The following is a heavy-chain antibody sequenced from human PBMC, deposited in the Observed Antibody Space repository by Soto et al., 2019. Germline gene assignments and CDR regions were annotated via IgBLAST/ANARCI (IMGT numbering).Heavy chain of an antibody. Sequence: EVQLLESGGGLVQPGGSLRLSCAASGFTFSSYAMSWVRQAPGKGLEWVSAISGSGGSTYYADSVKGRFTISRDNSKTTLYIQMNSLRAEDTAVYYCAKLLCVVKVPGALWVDPWGQGTLVTVSS. J-gene: IGHJ5*02. D-gene: IGHD3-22*01. CDR2: ISGSGGST. CDR1: GFTFSSYA. CDR3: AKLLCVVKVPGALWVDP. V-gene: IGHV3-23*01.